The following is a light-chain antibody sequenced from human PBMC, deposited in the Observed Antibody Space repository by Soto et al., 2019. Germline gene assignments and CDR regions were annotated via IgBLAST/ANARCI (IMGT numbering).Light chain of an antibody. CDR3: QQYGSSRLPIT. J-gene: IGKJ5*01. CDR1: QAVRNSY. CDR2: GAS. Sequence: FAQAPSTPFLSSGERAALTFRARQAVRNSYLAWYQQKPGQATRLIIYGASSRGTGIPDRFSGSGCGTDFNLTISRLEPEDFEVYYCQQYGSSRLPITFGQGTRLEI. V-gene: IGKV3-20*01.